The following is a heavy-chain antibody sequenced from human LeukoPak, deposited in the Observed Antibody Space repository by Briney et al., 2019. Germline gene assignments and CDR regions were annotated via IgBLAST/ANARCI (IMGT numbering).Heavy chain of an antibody. Sequence: GGSLRLSCAASGFTFSSYGMHWVRQAPGKGLEWVAFIRYDGSNKYYADSVKGRFTISRDNSKNTLYLQMNSLRAEDTAVYYCAQDHDIGVAVKEAIYYFDYWGQGTLVTVSS. CDR3: AQDHDIGVAVKEAIYYFDY. CDR1: GFTFSSYG. J-gene: IGHJ4*02. CDR2: IRYDGSNK. V-gene: IGHV3-30*02. D-gene: IGHD6-19*01.